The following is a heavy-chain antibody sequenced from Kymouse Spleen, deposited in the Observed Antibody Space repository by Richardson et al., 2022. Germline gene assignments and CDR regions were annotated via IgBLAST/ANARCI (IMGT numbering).Heavy chain of an antibody. CDR3: ARDGSTVTNYYYYYGMDV. CDR1: GFTFSSYW. V-gene: IGHV3-74*01. D-gene: IGHD4-11,IGHD4-11*01. CDR2: INSDGSST. J-gene: IGHJ6*02. Sequence: EVQLVESGGGLVQPGGSLRLSCAASGFTFSSYWMHWVRQAPGKGLVWVSRINSDGSSTSYADSVKGRFTISRDNAKNTLYLQMNSLRAEDTAVYYCARDGSTVTNYYYYYGMDVWGQGTTVTVSS.